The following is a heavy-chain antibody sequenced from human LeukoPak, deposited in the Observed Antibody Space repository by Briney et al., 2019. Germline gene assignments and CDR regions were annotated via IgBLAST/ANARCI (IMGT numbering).Heavy chain of an antibody. V-gene: IGHV3-9*01. Sequence: GRSLRLSCAASGFTFDDYAMHWVRHAPGKGLEWVSGISWNSGSIGYADSVKGRFTISRDNAKNTLYLQMNSLRAEDTAVYYCARRKGGGDCYSCGYFDYWGQGTLVTVSS. CDR3: ARRKGGGDCYSCGYFDY. D-gene: IGHD2-21*01. CDR1: GFTFDDYA. CDR2: ISWNSGSI. J-gene: IGHJ4*02.